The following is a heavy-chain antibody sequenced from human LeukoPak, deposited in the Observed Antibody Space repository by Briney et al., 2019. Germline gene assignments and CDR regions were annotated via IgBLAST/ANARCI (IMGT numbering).Heavy chain of an antibody. V-gene: IGHV3-7*01. Sequence: GGSLRLSCAASGFTFSSYWMSWVRQAPGKGLEWVANIKQDGSEKYYVDSVKGRFTISRDNAKNSLYLQMNSLRAEDTAVYYCASPQWLATENYFDYWGRGTLVTVSS. D-gene: IGHD6-19*01. J-gene: IGHJ4*02. CDR3: ASPQWLATENYFDY. CDR2: IKQDGSEK. CDR1: GFTFSSYW.